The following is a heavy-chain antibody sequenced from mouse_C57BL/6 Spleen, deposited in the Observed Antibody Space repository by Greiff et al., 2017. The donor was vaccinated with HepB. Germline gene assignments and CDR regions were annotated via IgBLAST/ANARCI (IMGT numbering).Heavy chain of an antibody. CDR2: IYPRSGNT. Sequence: VQLQQSGAELARPGASVKLSCKASGYTFTSYGISWVKQRTGQGLEWIGEIYPRSGNTYYNEKFKGKATLTADKSSSTAYMELRSLTSEDSAVYFCAREAYYYGSSYWGQGTTLTVSS. CDR3: AREAYYYGSSY. CDR1: GYTFTSYG. V-gene: IGHV1-81*01. D-gene: IGHD1-1*01. J-gene: IGHJ2*01.